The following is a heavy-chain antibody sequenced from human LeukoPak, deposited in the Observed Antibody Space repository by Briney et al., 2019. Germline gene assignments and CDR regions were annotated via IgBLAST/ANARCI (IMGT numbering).Heavy chain of an antibody. V-gene: IGHV4-59*01. D-gene: IGHD3-10*01. CDR1: GGSISSYY. Sequence: SETLSLTCTVSGGSISSYYWSWIRQPPGKGLEWIGYIYYSGSTNYNPSLKSRVTISVDTSKNQFSLKLSSVTAADTAVYYCANSRPLYGSGTIDAFDIWGQGTMVTVSS. CDR2: IYYSGST. J-gene: IGHJ3*02. CDR3: ANSRPLYGSGTIDAFDI.